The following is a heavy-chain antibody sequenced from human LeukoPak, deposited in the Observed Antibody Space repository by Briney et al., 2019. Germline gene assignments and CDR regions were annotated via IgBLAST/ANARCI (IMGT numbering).Heavy chain of an antibody. D-gene: IGHD5-18*01. J-gene: IGHJ4*02. CDR1: GYSISSGYY. V-gene: IGHV4-38-2*01. CDR3: ARGGTSMVTRPVDY. Sequence: PSETLSLTCAVSGYSISSGYYWGWIRQPPGKGLEWIGEINHSGSTNYNPSLKSRFTISVDTSKNQFSLKSSSVTAADTAVYYCARGGTSMVTRPVDYWGQGTLVTVSS. CDR2: INHSGST.